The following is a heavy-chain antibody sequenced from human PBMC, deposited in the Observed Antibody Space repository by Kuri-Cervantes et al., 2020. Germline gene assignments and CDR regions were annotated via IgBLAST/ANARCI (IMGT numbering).Heavy chain of an antibody. CDR3: AKVTDYYGSGRMDV. Sequence: GGSLRLSCAASGFTVSSNYMSWVRQAPGKGLEWVSVIYSGGSTYYADSVKGRFTISRDNSKNTLYLQMNSLRAEDTAVYYCAKVTDYYGSGRMDVWGQGTTVTDSS. V-gene: IGHV3-53*01. CDR1: GFTVSSNY. J-gene: IGHJ6*02. CDR2: IYSGGST. D-gene: IGHD3-10*01.